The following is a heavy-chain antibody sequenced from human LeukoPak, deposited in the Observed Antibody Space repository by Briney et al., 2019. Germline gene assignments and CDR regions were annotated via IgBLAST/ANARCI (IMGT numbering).Heavy chain of an antibody. J-gene: IGHJ4*02. CDR1: GFTFSSYE. CDR3: ARDPGTRIDY. Sequence: GGSLRLACAASGFTFSSYEMNCVRQAPGKGLEWVSYISSSGSTIYYADSVKGRFTISRDNAKNSLYLQMNSLTAEDTAVYYCARDPGTRIDYWGQGTLVTVSS. CDR2: ISSSGSTI. V-gene: IGHV3-48*03.